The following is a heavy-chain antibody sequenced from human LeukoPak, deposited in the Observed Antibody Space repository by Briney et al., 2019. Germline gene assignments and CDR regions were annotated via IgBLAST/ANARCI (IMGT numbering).Heavy chain of an antibody. CDR2: INHSGRT. J-gene: IGHJ6*02. Sequence: SETLSLTCAVYGGSFSDYFWGWIRQPPGRGLEWIWAINHSGRTYYNPSLKSRVTISVDTSKNQFSLNLSSVTAADTAVYYCARDVVVVPAAIHYGMDVWGQGTTVTVSS. D-gene: IGHD2-2*01. V-gene: IGHV4-34*01. CDR3: ARDVVVVPAAIHYGMDV. CDR1: GGSFSDYF.